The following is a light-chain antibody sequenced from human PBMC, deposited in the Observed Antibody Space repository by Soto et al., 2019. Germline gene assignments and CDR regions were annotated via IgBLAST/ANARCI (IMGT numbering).Light chain of an antibody. J-gene: IGKJ1*01. CDR1: QSVSRK. CDR3: QQYDKWPRT. CDR2: GAS. V-gene: IGKV3-15*01. Sequence: IVVTQSPATLSVSPGGRATLSCRASQSVSRKLAWYQQTRGQATRLLIYGASTRATGVTARFSGSGSGTEFTLTISNLQSEDFAVYHCQQYDKWPRTFGQGTKV.